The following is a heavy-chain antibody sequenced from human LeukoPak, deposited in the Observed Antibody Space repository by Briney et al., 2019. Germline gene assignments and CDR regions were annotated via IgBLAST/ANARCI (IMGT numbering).Heavy chain of an antibody. J-gene: IGHJ4*02. Sequence: GGSLRLSCAASGFTFSSYWMSWVRQAPGKGLVWVSRINTDGSTTDYADSVKGRFTISRDNAENTVYLQMNSLRAEDTAVYYCASVERDYWGQGTLVTVSS. V-gene: IGHV3-74*01. CDR1: GFTFSSYW. CDR3: ASVERDY. D-gene: IGHD1-1*01. CDR2: INTDGSTT.